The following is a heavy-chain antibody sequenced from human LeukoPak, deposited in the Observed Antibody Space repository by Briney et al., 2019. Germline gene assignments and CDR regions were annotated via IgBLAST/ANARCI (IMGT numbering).Heavy chain of an antibody. CDR1: GGTFSSYA. CDR2: IIPIFGTA. V-gene: IGHV1-69*13. CDR3: ARDPSSVVIAQGYFDY. Sequence: SVKVSCKASGGTFSSYAISWVRQAPGQGLEWIGGIIPIFGTANYAQKFQGRVTITADESTSTAYMELSSLRSEDTAVYYCARDPSSVVIAQGYFDYWGQGTLATVSS. D-gene: IGHD2-21*01. J-gene: IGHJ4*02.